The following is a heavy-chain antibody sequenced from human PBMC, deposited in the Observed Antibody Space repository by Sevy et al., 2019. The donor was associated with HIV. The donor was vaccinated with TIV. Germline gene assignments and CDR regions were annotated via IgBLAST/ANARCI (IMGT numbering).Heavy chain of an antibody. Sequence: GGSLRLSCAASGFTFSSYAMHWVRQAPGKGLEWVAVISYDGSNKYYADSVKGRFTISRDNSKNTLYLQMNSLRAEDTAVYYCARVARATAKTSLRYYGMDVWGQGTTVTVSS. CDR3: ARVARATAKTSLRYYGMDV. CDR2: ISYDGSNK. J-gene: IGHJ6*02. V-gene: IGHV3-30*04. CDR1: GFTFSSYA. D-gene: IGHD2-21*02.